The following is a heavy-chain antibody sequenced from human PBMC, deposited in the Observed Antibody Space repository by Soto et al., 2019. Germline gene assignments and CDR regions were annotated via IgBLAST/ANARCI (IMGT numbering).Heavy chain of an antibody. Sequence: ASVKVSCKASGCTFTSYGISWVRQAPGQGLEWMGWISAYNGNTNYAQKLQGRVTMTTDTSTSTAYMELRSLRSDDTAVYYCARGTPVYYYYGMDVWGQGTTVTVSS. CDR1: GCTFTSYG. J-gene: IGHJ6*02. CDR3: ARGTPVYYYYGMDV. V-gene: IGHV1-18*01. CDR2: ISAYNGNT.